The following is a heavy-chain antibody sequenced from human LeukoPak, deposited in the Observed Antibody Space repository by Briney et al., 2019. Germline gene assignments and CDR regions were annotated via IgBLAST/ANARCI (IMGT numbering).Heavy chain of an antibody. J-gene: IGHJ6*02. CDR3: VREWVNCSGGRCYPTSYGMDV. D-gene: IGHD2-15*01. CDR1: GGSISSYY. CDR2: IYYSGST. V-gene: IGHV4-59*01. Sequence: SETLSLTCTVSGGSISSYYWSWIRQPPGKGLEWIGYIYYSGSTNYNPSLKSRVTISVDTSKNQFSLKLSSVTAADTAVYYCVREWVNCSGGRCYPTSYGMDVWGQGTTVTVSS.